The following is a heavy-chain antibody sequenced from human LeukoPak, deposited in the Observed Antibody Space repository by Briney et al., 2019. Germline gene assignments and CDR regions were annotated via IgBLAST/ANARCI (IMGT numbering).Heavy chain of an antibody. CDR2: ISYDGSNK. CDR3: ARDNWVDC. J-gene: IGHJ5*01. CDR1: GFTFSSYG. Sequence: GGSLRLSCAASGFTFSSYGMHWVRQAPGKGLEWVAVISYDGSNKYYADSVKGRFTISRDNAKNSLYLQMNGLKVEDTAIYYCARDNWVDCWGQGTLVTVSS. V-gene: IGHV3-30*03.